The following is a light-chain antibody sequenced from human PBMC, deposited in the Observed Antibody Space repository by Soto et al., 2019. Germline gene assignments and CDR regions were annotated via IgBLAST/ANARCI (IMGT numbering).Light chain of an antibody. CDR2: DAS. V-gene: IGKV1-5*01. Sequence: DIQMTQSPSTLSASVGARVTITCLTSQSISSWLAWYPQKPGKAPKLLIYDASSVESGVPSRFSGSGSGTEFTLTISSLQSDDFATYYCHQYNSYEGTFGQGTKVEIK. CDR3: HQYNSYEGT. CDR1: QSISSW. J-gene: IGKJ1*01.